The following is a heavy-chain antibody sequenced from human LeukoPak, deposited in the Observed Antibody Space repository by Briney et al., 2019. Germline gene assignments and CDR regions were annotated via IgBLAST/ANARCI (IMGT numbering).Heavy chain of an antibody. CDR1: GFTFSSYA. D-gene: IGHD6-13*01. Sequence: GGSLRLSCAASGFTFSSYAMHWVRQAPGKGLEWVAVISYDGSNKYYADSVKGRFTISRDNSKNTLYLQMNSLRAEDTAVYYCARLAAGSYFDYWGQGTLVTVSS. J-gene: IGHJ4*02. CDR3: ARLAAGSYFDY. CDR2: ISYDGSNK. V-gene: IGHV3-30-3*01.